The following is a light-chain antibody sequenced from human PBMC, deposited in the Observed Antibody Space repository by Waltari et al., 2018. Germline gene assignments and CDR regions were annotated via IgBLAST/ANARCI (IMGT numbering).Light chain of an antibody. J-gene: IGLJ1*01. CDR3: QTFDNSLTVPYV. CDR1: SSNIGAGYE. V-gene: IGLV1-40*01. Sequence: QSVLTQPPSVSGAPGQRVTISCTGSSSNIGAGYEVPWYQQLPGSAPKLLISTNTNRPAGVPDRFSASKSGTSASLAITGLQGEDEGDYYCQTFDNSLTVPYVFGTGTKVTVL. CDR2: TNT.